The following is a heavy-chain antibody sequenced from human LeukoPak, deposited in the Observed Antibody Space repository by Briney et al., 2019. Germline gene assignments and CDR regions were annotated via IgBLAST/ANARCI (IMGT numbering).Heavy chain of an antibody. D-gene: IGHD4-17*01. Sequence: PSETLSLTCTVSGGSISSYYWSWIRRPPGKGLEWIGYIYYSGSTNYNPSLKSRVTISVDTSKNQFSLKLSSVTAADTAVYYCARCHDYGDYGLDYWGQGTLVTVSS. J-gene: IGHJ4*02. CDR3: ARCHDYGDYGLDY. CDR1: GGSISSYY. V-gene: IGHV4-59*01. CDR2: IYYSGST.